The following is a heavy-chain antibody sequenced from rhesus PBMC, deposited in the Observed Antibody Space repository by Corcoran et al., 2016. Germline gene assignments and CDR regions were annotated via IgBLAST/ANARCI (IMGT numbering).Heavy chain of an antibody. CDR2: VEPEEWQA. Sequence: EVQLVQSGAEVKKPGASVKISCKASGYTFTDYYLHWVRQAPGKGLEWMGRVEPEEWQAIPAPKFHDRVTITADTSTDTAYMELSSLRSEDTAVYYCATGGQYPVVWGRGVLVTVSS. CDR3: ATGGQYPVV. J-gene: IGHJ5-2*02. V-gene: IGHV1-111*02. CDR1: GYTFTDYY. D-gene: IGHD4-23*01.